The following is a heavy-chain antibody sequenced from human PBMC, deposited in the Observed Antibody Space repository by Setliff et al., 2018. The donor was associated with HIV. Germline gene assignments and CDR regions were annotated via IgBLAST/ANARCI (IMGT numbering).Heavy chain of an antibody. J-gene: IGHJ4*02. Sequence: PSETLSLTCTVSGGSISSYYWSWIRQPPGKGLEWIGYIYYSGTTNYNPSLKNRVTISVDTSKNTFSLKLSSVAAADTAVYYCARHVGYSSSSLDFWGQGALVTVSS. CDR1: GGSISSYY. V-gene: IGHV4-59*08. CDR3: ARHVGYSSSSLDF. D-gene: IGHD6-6*01. CDR2: IYYSGTT.